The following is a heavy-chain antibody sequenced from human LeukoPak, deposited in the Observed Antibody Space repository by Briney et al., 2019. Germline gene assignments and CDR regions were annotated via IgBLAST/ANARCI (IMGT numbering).Heavy chain of an antibody. CDR3: ARAPIGSGNDYYFDY. CDR1: GGPISSGAYY. J-gene: IGHJ4*02. V-gene: IGHV4-31*03. Sequence: SQTLSLTCTVSGGPISSGAYYWSWIRQHPGKGLAWIGYIYYSGSTYYNPSLKSRVIISIDTSKNQFSLNLSSVTAADTAVYYCARAPIGSGNDYYFDYWGQGTLVTVSS. D-gene: IGHD3-10*01. CDR2: IYYSGST.